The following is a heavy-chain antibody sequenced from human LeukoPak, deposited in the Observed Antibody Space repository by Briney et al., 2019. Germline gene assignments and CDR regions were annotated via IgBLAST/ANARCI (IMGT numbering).Heavy chain of an antibody. V-gene: IGHV3-48*02. CDR2: ISSSSSSI. CDR3: ARGFVYFDY. J-gene: IGHJ4*02. Sequence: TGGSLRLSCSASGFTFSTYSMIWVRQAPGKGLEWVSYISSSSSSIYYADSVKGRFTISRDNSMNSLYLQMNSLRDEDTAVYYCARGFVYFDYWGQGTLVTVSS. CDR1: GFTFSTYS.